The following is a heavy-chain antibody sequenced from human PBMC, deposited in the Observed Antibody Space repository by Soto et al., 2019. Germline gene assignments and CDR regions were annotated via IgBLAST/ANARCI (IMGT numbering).Heavy chain of an antibody. Sequence: GGSLRLSCAACGFTVSSNYMSWVRQAPGKGLEWVSVIYSGGSTYYADSVKGRFTISRDNSKNTLYLQMNSLRAEDTAVYYCARADYGDYTGADTFVPSGPAPRVTVS. CDR1: GFTVSSNY. CDR2: IYSGGST. V-gene: IGHV3-53*01. D-gene: IGHD4-17*01. J-gene: IGHJ5*02. CDR3: ARADYGDYTGADTFVP.